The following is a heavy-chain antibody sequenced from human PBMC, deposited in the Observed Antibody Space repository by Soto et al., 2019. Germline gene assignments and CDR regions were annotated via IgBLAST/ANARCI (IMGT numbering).Heavy chain of an antibody. Sequence: EVQLVESGGGLVQPGGSLRLSCEASGFSFNAYYMTWVRQAPGRGLEWVASIKSDGSEQYYVDSVRGRFTISRDNAKNSLYLQMNLLRAGHTAIYYCSRENWFQEYLGQGTLVIVSS. V-gene: IGHV3-7*03. J-gene: IGHJ4*02. CDR2: IKSDGSEQ. D-gene: IGHD3-10*01. CDR3: SRENWFQEY. CDR1: GFSFNAYY.